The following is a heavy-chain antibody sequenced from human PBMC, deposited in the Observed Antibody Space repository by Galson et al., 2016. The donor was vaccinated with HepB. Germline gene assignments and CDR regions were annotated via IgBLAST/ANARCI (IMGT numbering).Heavy chain of an antibody. J-gene: IGHJ4*02. V-gene: IGHV1-18*01. CDR2: ISGYNGDT. CDR1: GYNFVTYA. CDR3: ARIQASYYYGSGGYPHDY. Sequence: SVKVSCKASGYNFVTYAISWVRQSPGQGLEWMGWISGYNGDTKYAANFRGRVTMTIDASTTTAFMELRSVRSDDTATYYCARIQASYYYGSGGYPHDYWGQGTLVTVSS. D-gene: IGHD3-10*01.